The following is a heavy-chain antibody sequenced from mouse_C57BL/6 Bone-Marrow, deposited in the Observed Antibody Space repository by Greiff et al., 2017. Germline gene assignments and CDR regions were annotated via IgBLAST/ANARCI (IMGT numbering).Heavy chain of an antibody. CDR2: IYPGSGST. CDR3: ARREYSNDVFYAMDY. J-gene: IGHJ4*01. Sequence: QVQLQQPGAELVKPGASVKMSCKASGYTFTSYWITWVKQRPGQGLEWIGDIYPGSGSTNYNEKFKSKATLTVDTSSSTAYMQLSSLTSEDSAVDYCARREYSNDVFYAMDYWGQGTSVTVSS. D-gene: IGHD2-12*01. V-gene: IGHV1-55*01. CDR1: GYTFTSYW.